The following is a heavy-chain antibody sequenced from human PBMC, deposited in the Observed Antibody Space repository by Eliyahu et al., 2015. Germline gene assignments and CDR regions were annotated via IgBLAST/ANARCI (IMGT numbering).Heavy chain of an antibody. V-gene: IGHV4-59*11. CDR1: GGSINSRY. CDR3: AREMDGSGRYFDH. J-gene: IGHJ4*02. CDR2: IHFTGTT. Sequence: QVQLQESGPGLVKPSDTLSLTCTVSGGSINSRYWNWFRQSPGKGLDWIGYIHFTGTTFYNPSLRSRVSISLDTSKNQFSLRLTSVTAADTAVYYCAREMDGSGRYFDHWGQGALVTASS. D-gene: IGHD3-10*01.